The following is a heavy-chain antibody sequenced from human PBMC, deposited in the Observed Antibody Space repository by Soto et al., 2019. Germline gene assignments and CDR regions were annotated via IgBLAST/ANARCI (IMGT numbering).Heavy chain of an antibody. J-gene: IGHJ4*02. CDR2: IDIGGNT. Sequence: EVQVVESGGGLVQPGGSLRLSCAASGFSVTNNYMNWVRQAPGKGLEWVSIIDIGGNTYYADSVKDRFTISRDHSRNTLYLHMDSLRAADTAVYYCARGRGSTGYLGREHYFDYWGQGTLVTVSP. D-gene: IGHD2-2*01. V-gene: IGHV3-66*01. CDR3: ARGRGSTGYLGREHYFDY. CDR1: GFSVTNNY.